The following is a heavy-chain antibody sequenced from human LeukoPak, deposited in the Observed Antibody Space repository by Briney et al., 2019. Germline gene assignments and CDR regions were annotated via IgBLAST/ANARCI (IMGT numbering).Heavy chain of an antibody. CDR2: LSGSGSST. V-gene: IGHV3-23*01. J-gene: IGHJ4*02. Sequence: PGGSLRLSCVASGFIFNKHAMSWVRQAPGKGLEWVSGLSGSGSSTDYADSVKGRFTVSRDNSKNTLYLQMNSLRAEDTAVYYCAKGPWGIFGVVLDYWGQGTLVTVSS. CDR3: AKGPWGIFGVVLDY. D-gene: IGHD3-3*01. CDR1: GFIFNKHA.